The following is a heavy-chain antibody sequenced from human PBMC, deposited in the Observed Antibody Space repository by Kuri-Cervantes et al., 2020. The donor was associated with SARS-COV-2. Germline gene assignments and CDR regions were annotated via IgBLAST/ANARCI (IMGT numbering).Heavy chain of an antibody. J-gene: IGHJ4*02. CDR2: INHSGST. D-gene: IGHD5-12*01. Sequence: ESLKISCAVYGGSFSGYYWSWIRQPPGKGLEWIGEINHSGSTNYNPSLKSRVTISVDTSKNQFSLKLSSVTAADTAVYYCAREGYRNSGYDFPPDYWGQGTLVTVSS. CDR1: GGSFSGYY. CDR3: AREGYRNSGYDFPPDY. V-gene: IGHV4-34*01.